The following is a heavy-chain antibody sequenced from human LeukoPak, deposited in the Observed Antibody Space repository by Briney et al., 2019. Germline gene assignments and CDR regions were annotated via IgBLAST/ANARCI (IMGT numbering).Heavy chain of an antibody. CDR1: GFTSSNYE. J-gene: IGHJ6*02. CDR3: ARASAPPSYYYYYGMDV. Sequence: GGSLRLSCAASGFTSSNYEMNWVRQAPGKGLEWISYISSSGSTIYYADSVKGRFTISRDNAKNSLYLQMNSLRVEDSAVYYCARASAPPSYYYYYGMDVWGQGTTVTVSS. CDR2: ISSSGSTI. V-gene: IGHV3-48*03.